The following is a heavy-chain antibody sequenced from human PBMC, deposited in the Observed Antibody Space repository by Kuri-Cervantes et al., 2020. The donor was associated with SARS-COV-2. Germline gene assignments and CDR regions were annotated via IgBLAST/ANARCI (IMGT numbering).Heavy chain of an antibody. V-gene: IGHV1-8*03. CDR3: ARGPTFPYYCYMDV. J-gene: IGHJ6*03. CDR2: MNPNSGNT. Sequence: GESLKISCKASGYTFTSYDINWVRQATGQGLEWMGWMNPNSGNTGYAQKFQGRVTITRNTSISTAYMELSSLRSEDTAVYYCARGPTFPYYCYMDVWGKGTTVTVSS. CDR1: GYTFTSYD.